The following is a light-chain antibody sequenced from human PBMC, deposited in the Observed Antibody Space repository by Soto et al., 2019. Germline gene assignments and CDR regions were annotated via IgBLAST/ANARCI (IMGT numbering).Light chain of an antibody. Sequence: EKVMTQSPATMYMSPGERATLSCRASQRVSSYLAWYQQKPGQAPRLLIYGASTRATGIPARFSGSGSGTEFTLTISSLQSEDFAVYYCQQYNNWPSWTFGQGTKVEIK. CDR1: QRVSSY. CDR2: GAS. J-gene: IGKJ1*01. CDR3: QQYNNWPSWT. V-gene: IGKV3-15*01.